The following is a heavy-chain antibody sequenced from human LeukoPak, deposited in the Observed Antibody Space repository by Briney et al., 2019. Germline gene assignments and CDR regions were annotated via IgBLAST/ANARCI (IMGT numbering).Heavy chain of an antibody. V-gene: IGHV3-48*03. CDR2: ISSSGSTI. CDR1: GFTFSSYG. CDR3: ASYCSGGSCYSDRFDP. Sequence: GGSLRLSCAASGFTFSSYGMNWVRQAPGKGLEWVSYISSSGSTIYYADSVKGRFTISRDNAKNSLYLQMNSLRAEDTAVYYCASYCSGGSCYSDRFDPWGQGTLVTVSS. J-gene: IGHJ5*02. D-gene: IGHD2-15*01.